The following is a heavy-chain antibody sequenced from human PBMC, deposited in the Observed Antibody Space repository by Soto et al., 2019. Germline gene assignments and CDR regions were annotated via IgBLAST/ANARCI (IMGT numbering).Heavy chain of an antibody. CDR2: IYHSGST. Sequence: QLQLQESGSGLVKPSQTLSLTSAVSGGSISSGGYSWSLIRQPPGKGLEWIGYIYHSGSTYYNPSLKSRVTISVDRSKNQFSLKLSSVTAADTAVYYCARVDYGGMDVWGQGTTVTVSS. CDR3: ARVDYGGMDV. D-gene: IGHD2-15*01. J-gene: IGHJ6*02. CDR1: GGSISSGGYS. V-gene: IGHV4-30-2*01.